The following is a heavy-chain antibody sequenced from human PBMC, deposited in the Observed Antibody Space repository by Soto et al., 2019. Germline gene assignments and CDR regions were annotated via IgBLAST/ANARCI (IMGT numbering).Heavy chain of an antibody. CDR3: ARALSMAQYYYYMDV. V-gene: IGHV1-18*01. Sequence: GASVKVSCKASGYTFTTYGISWVRQAPGQGLEWMGWISPYNGDTHYAERFQGRLTMTTDTSATSAYMELRTLSSDDRAVYFCARALSMAQYYYYMDVWGQGTTVTVS. J-gene: IGHJ6*03. CDR2: ISPYNGDT. CDR1: GYTFTTYG.